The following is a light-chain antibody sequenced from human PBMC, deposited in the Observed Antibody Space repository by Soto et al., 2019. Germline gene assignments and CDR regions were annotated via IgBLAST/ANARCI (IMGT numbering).Light chain of an antibody. J-gene: IGKJ4*01. CDR3: QQTRAYPST. CDR1: QDLDRW. CDR2: TAS. Sequence: DIQMTQSPSSLSASVGDRVTITCRASQDLDRWLAWYQQKPGEAPNLLIHTASTLHGGVPSRFSGSGSGTDFTLTITSLQAEDFATYYCQQTRAYPSTFGGGTKVDIK. V-gene: IGKV1-12*01.